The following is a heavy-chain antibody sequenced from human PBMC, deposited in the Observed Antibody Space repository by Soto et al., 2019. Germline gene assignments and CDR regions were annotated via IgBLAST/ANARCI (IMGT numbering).Heavy chain of an antibody. Sequence: SETLSLTCTVSGGSISSGDYYWSWIRQPPGKGLEWIGYIYYSGSTYYNPSLKSRVTISVDTSKNQFSLKLSSVTAADTAVYYCARGFLYYYGSGSYNWFDPWGQGTLVTVSS. CDR3: ARGFLYYYGSGSYNWFDP. J-gene: IGHJ5*02. CDR2: IYYSGST. D-gene: IGHD3-10*01. V-gene: IGHV4-30-4*01. CDR1: GGSISSGDYY.